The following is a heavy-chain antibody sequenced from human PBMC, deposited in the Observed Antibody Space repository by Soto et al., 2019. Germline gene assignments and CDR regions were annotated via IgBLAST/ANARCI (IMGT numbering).Heavy chain of an antibody. Sequence: PSETLSLTCTVSGGSISSYYWSWIRQPPGKGLEWIGDIYYSGSTNYNPSLKSRVTISVDTSKNQFSLKLSSVTAADTAVYYCARGPWGYCSSTSCLVSHQFDYWGQGTLVTVSS. D-gene: IGHD2-2*01. J-gene: IGHJ4*02. CDR3: ARGPWGYCSSTSCLVSHQFDY. CDR2: IYYSGST. CDR1: GGSISSYY. V-gene: IGHV4-59*12.